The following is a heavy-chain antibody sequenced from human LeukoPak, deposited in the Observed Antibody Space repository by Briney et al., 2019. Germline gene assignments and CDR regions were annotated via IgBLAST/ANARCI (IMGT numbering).Heavy chain of an antibody. J-gene: IGHJ6*03. V-gene: IGHV4-38-2*02. CDR1: GDSISSGYY. CDR3: ARVGVAAAGIWDYYYYMDV. D-gene: IGHD6-13*01. Sequence: SETLSLTCSVSGDSISSGYYWGWIRQPPGKGLEWIGNICHSGTTYYQSSLKSRVTISMDTSKNQFSLKLSSVTAADTAVYYCARVGVAAAGIWDYYYYMDVWGKGTTVTISS. CDR2: ICHSGTT.